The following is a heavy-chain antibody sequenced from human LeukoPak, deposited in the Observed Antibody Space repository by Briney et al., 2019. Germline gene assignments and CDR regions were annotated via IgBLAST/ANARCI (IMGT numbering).Heavy chain of an antibody. CDR1: GYTFTSYG. CDR2: ISAYNGNT. J-gene: IGHJ4*02. CDR3: ARDIGTYYYDSSGYHDY. Sequence: ASVKVSCKASGYTFTSYGISWVRQAPGQGLEWMGWISAYNGNTNYAQKLQGRVTMTTDTSTSTAYMELRSLRSDDTAVYYCARDIGTYYYDSSGYHDYWGQGTLVTASS. V-gene: IGHV1-18*01. D-gene: IGHD3-22*01.